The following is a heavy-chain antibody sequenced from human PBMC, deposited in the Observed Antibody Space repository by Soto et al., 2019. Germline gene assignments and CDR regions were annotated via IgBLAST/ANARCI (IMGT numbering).Heavy chain of an antibody. CDR1: SYTFSDYG. D-gene: IGHD5-12*01. CDR2: ISVYNGNT. CDR3: ATGGGYYFDY. J-gene: IGHJ4*02. Sequence: QVPLVQSGAEVKTPGASVKVACKASSYTFSDYGITWVRQAPGQGLEWMGWISVYNGNTNYAQRLQGRVTMTTDTSTSTAYMELRSLRSDDTAVYYCATGGGYYFDYWGQGTLVTVSS. V-gene: IGHV1-18*01.